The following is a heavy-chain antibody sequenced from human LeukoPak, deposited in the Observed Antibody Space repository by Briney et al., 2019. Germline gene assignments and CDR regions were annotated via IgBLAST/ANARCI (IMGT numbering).Heavy chain of an antibody. Sequence: GGSLRLSCAASGFTFSSYSMNWVRQAPGKGLEWVSSISSSSSYIYYADSVKGRFTISRDNAKNSLYLHMNSLRAEDTAVYYCARERGYSYGYSDYWGQGTLVTVSS. CDR3: ARERGYSYGYSDY. CDR1: GFTFSSYS. CDR2: ISSSSSYI. J-gene: IGHJ4*02. D-gene: IGHD5-18*01. V-gene: IGHV3-21*01.